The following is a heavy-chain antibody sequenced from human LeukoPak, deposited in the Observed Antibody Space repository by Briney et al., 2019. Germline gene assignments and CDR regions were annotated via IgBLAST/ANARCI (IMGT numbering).Heavy chain of an antibody. J-gene: IGHJ4*02. CDR3: ATDYSGGVRFGY. Sequence: ASVKVSCKVSGYTLTELSMHWVRQAPGKGLEWMGGFDPEDGETIYAQKFQGRVTMTEDTSTDTAYMELSSLRSEDTAVYYCATDYSGGVRFGYWGQGTLVTVSS. CDR2: FDPEDGET. V-gene: IGHV1-24*01. CDR1: GYTLTELS. D-gene: IGHD3-16*01.